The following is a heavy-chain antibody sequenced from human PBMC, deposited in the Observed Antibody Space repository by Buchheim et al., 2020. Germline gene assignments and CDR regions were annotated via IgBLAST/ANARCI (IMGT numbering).Heavy chain of an antibody. CDR2: MYHSGRT. D-gene: IGHD3-22*01. Sequence: QVQLQESGPGLVKPSETLSLTCSVSGDSINMYYWSWIRQPPGKGLEWIGYMYHSGRTKYNPSLDGRGTISVDTSKNQFSLKLTSVRVSDTAVYYCARSRPGPPRGYFDYWGQGT. V-gene: IGHV4-59*12. CDR1: GDSINMYY. J-gene: IGHJ4*02. CDR3: ARSRPGPPRGYFDY.